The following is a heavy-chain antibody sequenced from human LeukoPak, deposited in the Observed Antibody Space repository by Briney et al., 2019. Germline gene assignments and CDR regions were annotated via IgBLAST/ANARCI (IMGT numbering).Heavy chain of an antibody. CDR2: IKQDGNEK. CDR1: GFTFSNYW. J-gene: IGHJ4*02. CDR3: ARGLLYYYDSSGYPDY. Sequence: GGSLRLSCAASGFTFSNYWMSWVRQVPGKGLEWVANIKQDGNEKYSVDSVKGRFTISRDNARHSLYLQMNSLRAEDTAVYYCARGLLYYYDSSGYPDYWGQGTLVTVSS. V-gene: IGHV3-7*03. D-gene: IGHD3-22*01.